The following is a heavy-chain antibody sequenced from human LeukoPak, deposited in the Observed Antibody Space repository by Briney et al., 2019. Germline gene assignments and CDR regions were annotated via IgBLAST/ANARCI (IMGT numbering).Heavy chain of an antibody. CDR2: ISSDGGVT. CDR1: GFTFSSYI. D-gene: IGHD6-6*01. J-gene: IGHJ3*02. CDR3: ASLFLCYGCSSSSASVNI. Sequence: GGSLRLSCAGSGFTFSSYIMGWVRQTPVKGLEWVSTISSDGGVTYYADSVKGRFTISRDNSKNTLYLQMNSLRAEDTAVYYCASLFLCYGCSSSSASVNIWGQGTMVTVSS. V-gene: IGHV3-23*01.